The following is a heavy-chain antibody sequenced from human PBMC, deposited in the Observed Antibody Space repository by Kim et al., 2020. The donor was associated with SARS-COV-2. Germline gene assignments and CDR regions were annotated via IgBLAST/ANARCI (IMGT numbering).Heavy chain of an antibody. CDR1: GFNFSSYA. V-gene: IGHV3-23*01. D-gene: IGHD3-16*01. Sequence: GGSLRLSCAASGFNFSSYAMTWVRQAPGKGLEWVAALTSYGDLTDYADSVKGRFTISRDNSKNTVYLQMNSLSVDDTAIYYCAKTFRPTYYYGFDVWGQG. CDR3: AKTFRPTYYYGFDV. CDR2: LTSYGDLT. J-gene: IGHJ6*01.